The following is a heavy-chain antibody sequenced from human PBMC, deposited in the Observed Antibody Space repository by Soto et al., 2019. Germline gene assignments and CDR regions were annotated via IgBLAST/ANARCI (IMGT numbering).Heavy chain of an antibody. Sequence: EVQVVESGGGLVQPGGSLRLSCAASGFTFSSYWMSWVRQAPGKGLEWVAHINQDGSDKYYVGSVKGRFTISRDNAKNSLYLQMNSLRAEDTAVYYCARDPRGSPNYVYYIDVWGKGTKVTVSS. V-gene: IGHV3-7*01. CDR2: INQDGSDK. CDR1: GFTFSSYW. J-gene: IGHJ6*03. D-gene: IGHD3-10*01. CDR3: ARDPRGSPNYVYYIDV.